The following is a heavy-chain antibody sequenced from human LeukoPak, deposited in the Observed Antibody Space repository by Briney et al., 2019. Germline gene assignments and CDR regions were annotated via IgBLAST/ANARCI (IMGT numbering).Heavy chain of an antibody. Sequence: PSQTLSLTCTVSGDSISSGDYYWSWIRQPPGKGLEWIGYIYYSGSTYYNPSLKSRVTISVDTSKNQFSLKLSSVTAADTAVYYCARVGRSAYFDYWGQGTLVTVSS. CDR2: IYYSGST. D-gene: IGHD2-15*01. CDR1: GDSISSGDYY. CDR3: ARVGRSAYFDY. V-gene: IGHV4-30-4*08. J-gene: IGHJ4*02.